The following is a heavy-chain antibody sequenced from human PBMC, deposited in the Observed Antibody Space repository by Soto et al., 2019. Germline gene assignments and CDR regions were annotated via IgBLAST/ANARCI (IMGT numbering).Heavy chain of an antibody. CDR2: IYHSGSP. Sequence: PSETLSLTCAVSGGSISSGGYSWSWIRQPPGKGLEWIGYIYHSGSPYYNPSLKSRVTISVDRSKNQLSLQLNSVTPDDTAVYYCARLIGNSWLDSWGQGTLVTVSS. D-gene: IGHD2-8*01. CDR3: ARLIGNSWLDS. V-gene: IGHV4-30-2*01. J-gene: IGHJ5*01. CDR1: GGSISSGGYS.